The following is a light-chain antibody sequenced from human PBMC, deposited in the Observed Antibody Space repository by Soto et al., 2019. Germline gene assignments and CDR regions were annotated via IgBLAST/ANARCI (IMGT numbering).Light chain of an antibody. J-gene: IGKJ3*01. CDR1: QDITNY. CDR2: DAS. CDR3: QQYDNLPFT. V-gene: IGKV1-33*01. Sequence: DLPMTQSPSSLSASVGDRVTVTCQASQDITNYLNWYQQKPGKAPKLLIYDASNLETGVPSRFSGSGSGTDFTFTITSLQPEDIAIYYCQQYDNLPFTFGPGTKVDIK.